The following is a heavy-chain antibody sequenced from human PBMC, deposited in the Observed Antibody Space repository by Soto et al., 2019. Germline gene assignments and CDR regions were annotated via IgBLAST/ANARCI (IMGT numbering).Heavy chain of an antibody. D-gene: IGHD2-21*01. CDR3: ERQPTTGDTDLWFDP. CDR1: GGSISTSRSY. CDR2: IFYSGST. V-gene: IGHV4-39*01. J-gene: IGHJ5*02. Sequence: QLQLLESGPGLVKASETLSLTCSVSGGSISTSRSYWAWIRQPPGKGLEWLANIFYSGSTFYNPSLARRGSVSVDTSKNEFSLKLRSVTAADTAVYYCERQPTTGDTDLWFDPWGQGTLVTVSS.